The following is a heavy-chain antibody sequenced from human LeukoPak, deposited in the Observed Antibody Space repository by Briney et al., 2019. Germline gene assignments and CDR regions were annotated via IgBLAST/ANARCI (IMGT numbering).Heavy chain of an antibody. D-gene: IGHD3-10*01. Sequence: GGTLRLSCAASGFTFSSYGMSWVRQAPGKGLEWVSAISGSGGSTYYADSVKGRFTISRDNSKNTLYLQMNSLRAEDTAVYYCAKGFGESPFDYRGQGTLVTVSS. CDR3: AKGFGESPFDY. CDR1: GFTFSSYG. V-gene: IGHV3-23*01. CDR2: ISGSGGST. J-gene: IGHJ4*02.